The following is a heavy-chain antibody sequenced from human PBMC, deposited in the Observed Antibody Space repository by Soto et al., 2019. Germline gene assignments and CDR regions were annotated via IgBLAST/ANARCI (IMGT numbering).Heavy chain of an antibody. CDR2: INSDGSST. Sequence: LRLSCAASGFTFSSYWMHWVRQAPGKGLVWVSRINSDGSSTSYADSVKGRFTISRDNAKNTLYLQMNSLRAEDTAVYYCARAHYDFWSGYYTPDAFDIWGQGTMVTVSS. CDR1: GFTFSSYW. CDR3: ARAHYDFWSGYYTPDAFDI. V-gene: IGHV3-74*01. D-gene: IGHD3-3*01. J-gene: IGHJ3*02.